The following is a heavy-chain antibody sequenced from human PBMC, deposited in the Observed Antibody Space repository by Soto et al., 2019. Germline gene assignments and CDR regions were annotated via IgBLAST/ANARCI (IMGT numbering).Heavy chain of an antibody. CDR2: IWYDGSNK. D-gene: IGHD3-3*01. CDR3: ARGQRYYDFLSGIDY. Sequence: GGSLRLSCAASGFTFSSYGMHWVRQAPGKGLEWVAVIWYDGSNKYYADSVKGRFTISRDNSKNTLYLQMNSLRAEDTAVYYCARGQRYYDFLSGIDYWGQGTLVTVSS. CDR1: GFTFSSYG. V-gene: IGHV3-33*01. J-gene: IGHJ4*02.